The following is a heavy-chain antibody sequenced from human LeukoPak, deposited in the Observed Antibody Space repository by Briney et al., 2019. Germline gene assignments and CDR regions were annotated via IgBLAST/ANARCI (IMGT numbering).Heavy chain of an antibody. Sequence: ASVKVSFKASGYTFTGYYMHWVRQAPGQGLEWMGWINPNSGGTNYAQKFQGRVTMTRDTSISTAYMELSRLRSDDTAVYYCARDRYGSGSEAGFDPWGQGTLVTVSS. CDR1: GYTFTGYY. CDR3: ARDRYGSGSEAGFDP. D-gene: IGHD3-22*01. J-gene: IGHJ5*02. CDR2: INPNSGGT. V-gene: IGHV1-2*02.